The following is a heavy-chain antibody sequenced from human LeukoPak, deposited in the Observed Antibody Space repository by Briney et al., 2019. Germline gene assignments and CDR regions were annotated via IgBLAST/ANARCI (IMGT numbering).Heavy chain of an antibody. Sequence: GGSLRLSCAASGFTFDDYTMQWVRQAPGKGLEWVSLISWDGGSTYYADSVKGRFTISRDNSKNSLYLQMNSLRTEDTALYYCAKGIVGATTYFDYWGQGTLVTVCS. CDR2: ISWDGGST. CDR3: AKGIVGATTYFDY. D-gene: IGHD1-14*01. CDR1: GFTFDDYT. V-gene: IGHV3-43*01. J-gene: IGHJ4*02.